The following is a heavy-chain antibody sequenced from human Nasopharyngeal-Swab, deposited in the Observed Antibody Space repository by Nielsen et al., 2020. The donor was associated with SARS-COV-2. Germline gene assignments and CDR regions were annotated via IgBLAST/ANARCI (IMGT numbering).Heavy chain of an antibody. CDR1: GGSSSNYF. J-gene: IGHJ4*02. D-gene: IGHD5-24*01. CDR2: SKHSGST. CDR3: ATRDGYNYPFDK. V-gene: IGHV4-34*01. Sequence: SETLSLTCEVYGGSSSNYFWSWIRQTPGQGLEWIGGSKHSGSTNYNPSLRSRVTIILDTSKNQFSLKLTSVTAADTAVYYCATRDGYNYPFDKWGQGTLVTVSS.